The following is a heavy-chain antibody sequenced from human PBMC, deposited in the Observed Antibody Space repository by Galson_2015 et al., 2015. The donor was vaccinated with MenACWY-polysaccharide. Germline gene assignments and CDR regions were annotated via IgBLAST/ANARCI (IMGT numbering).Heavy chain of an antibody. CDR3: ARDPHCGAGCSIHDAFDV. CDR1: GFTFSGYY. CDR2: IKQDGSEK. D-gene: IGHD2-21*02. J-gene: IGHJ3*01. V-gene: IGHV3-7*01. Sequence: SLRLSCAASGFTFSGYYMSWVRQAPGKGLEWVANIKQDGSEKYYVDSVKGRFTISRDNAKSSLYLQMNSLRVEDTAVYYCARDPHCGAGCSIHDAFDVWGQGTKVTVSS.